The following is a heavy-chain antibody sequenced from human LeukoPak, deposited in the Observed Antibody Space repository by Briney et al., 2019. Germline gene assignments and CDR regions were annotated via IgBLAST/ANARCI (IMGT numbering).Heavy chain of an antibody. CDR2: IYISGST. J-gene: IGHJ6*03. Sequence: ETLSLTCTVSGGSVRSYYCTWIRQPPGKGLEWIGYIYISGSTDYNPSLKSRVTISVETSKNQFSLKLTSVTAADTAVYYCARMGHTSGWGDQDYYHYIYMDAWGRGTTVTVSS. CDR1: GGSVRSYY. D-gene: IGHD6-19*01. CDR3: ARMGHTSGWGDQDYYHYIYMDA. V-gene: IGHV4-4*09.